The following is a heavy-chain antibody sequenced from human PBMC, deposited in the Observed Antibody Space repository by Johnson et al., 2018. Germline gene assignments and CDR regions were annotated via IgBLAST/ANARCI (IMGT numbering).Heavy chain of an antibody. V-gene: IGHV3-73*02. CDR1: GFTFSDSA. CDR3: NGHSHGSDY. CDR2: FRHKPDGYTT. J-gene: IGHJ4*02. D-gene: IGHD3-10*01. Sequence: EVQLLESGGGLVQPGGSMKLSCAASGFTFSDSAIHWVRQSSGKGLEWVGRFRHKPDGYTTVYAASGNGRFTISKDDSKNTAYLQMNSLKTEDTAVYYFNGHSHGSDYWGQGTLVTVSS.